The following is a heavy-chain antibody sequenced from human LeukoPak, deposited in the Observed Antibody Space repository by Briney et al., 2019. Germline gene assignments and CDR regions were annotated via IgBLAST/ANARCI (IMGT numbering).Heavy chain of an antibody. D-gene: IGHD3-10*01. Sequence: PSETLSLTCTVSGGSISSGTYYWSWIRQPAGKGLEWIGRIYESGSTNYNPSLKSRVTISVDTPKNQFSLKLNSVTAADTAVYYCARVEEGYGSGRRENYSYYYMDVWGKGTTVTISS. J-gene: IGHJ6*03. CDR3: ARVEEGYGSGRRENYSYYYMDV. CDR1: GGSISSGTYY. CDR2: IYESGST. V-gene: IGHV4-61*10.